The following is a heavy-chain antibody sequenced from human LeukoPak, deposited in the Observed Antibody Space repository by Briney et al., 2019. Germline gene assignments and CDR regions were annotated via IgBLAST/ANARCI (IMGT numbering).Heavy chain of an antibody. Sequence: SETLSLTCTVSGGSISTYYWSWIRQPAGKGLEWIGRIYSSGSTNYNPSLKSRVTMSVDTSKNQFSLKLSSVTAADTAVYYCARLPDIVVVPAAMPAFDIWGQGTMVTVSS. V-gene: IGHV4-4*07. D-gene: IGHD2-2*01. CDR2: IYSSGST. CDR1: GGSISTYY. CDR3: ARLPDIVVVPAAMPAFDI. J-gene: IGHJ3*02.